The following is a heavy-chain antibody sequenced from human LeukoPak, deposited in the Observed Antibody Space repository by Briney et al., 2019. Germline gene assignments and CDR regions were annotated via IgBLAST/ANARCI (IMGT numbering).Heavy chain of an antibody. D-gene: IGHD3-3*01. CDR2: IYYSGST. J-gene: IGHJ5*02. V-gene: IGHV4-59*01. CDR1: GGSISSYY. CDR3: ARVLSGFNGFWSGPYPGPAMENWFDP. Sequence: NPSETLSLTCTVSGGSISSYYWSWIRQPPGKGLEWIGYIYYSGSTNYNPSLKSRVTISVDTSKNQFSLKLSSVTAADTAVYYCARVLSGFNGFWSGPYPGPAMENWFDPWGQGTLVTVSS.